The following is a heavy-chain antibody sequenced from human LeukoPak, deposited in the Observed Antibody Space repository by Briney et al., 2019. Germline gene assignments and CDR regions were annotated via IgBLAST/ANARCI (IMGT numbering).Heavy chain of an antibody. V-gene: IGHV4-59*01. D-gene: IGHD4-11*01. J-gene: IGHJ4*02. CDR3: AREYRSNYGRGGDY. Sequence: SETLSLTCTVSGGSINTYYWSWIRQPPGKGLDWIAYIHYSGSTNYNPSLKSRVTISVDTSKNQFSLKLSSVTAADTAVYYCAREYRSNYGRGGDYWGQGTLVTVSS. CDR1: GGSINTYY. CDR2: IHYSGST.